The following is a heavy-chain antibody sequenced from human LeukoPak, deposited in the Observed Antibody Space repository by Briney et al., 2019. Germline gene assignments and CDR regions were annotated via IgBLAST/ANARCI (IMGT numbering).Heavy chain of an antibody. J-gene: IGHJ4*02. D-gene: IGHD6-13*01. CDR3: ARGPPGGSSRTSYYFDY. V-gene: IGHV3-21*01. CDR1: GFTFSSYS. CDR2: ISSSSSYI. Sequence: GGSLRLSCAASGFTFSSYSMNWARQTPGKGLEWVSSISSSSSYIYYADSVKGRFTISRDNAKNSLYLQMNSLRAEDTAMYYCARGPPGGSSRTSYYFDYWGQGTLVTVSS.